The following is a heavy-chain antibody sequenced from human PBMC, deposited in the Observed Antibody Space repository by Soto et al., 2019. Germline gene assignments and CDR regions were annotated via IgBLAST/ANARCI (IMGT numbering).Heavy chain of an antibody. CDR2: IWYDGSNK. CDR3: ARDSYSRSWYGLGLDY. D-gene: IGHD6-13*01. Sequence: GGSLRLSCAASGFTFSSYGMHWVRQAPGKGLEWVAVIWYDGSNKYYADSVKGRFTISRDNSKNTLYLQMNSLRAEDTAVYYCARDSYSRSWYGLGLDYWGQGTLVTVSS. J-gene: IGHJ4*02. CDR1: GFTFSSYG. V-gene: IGHV3-33*01.